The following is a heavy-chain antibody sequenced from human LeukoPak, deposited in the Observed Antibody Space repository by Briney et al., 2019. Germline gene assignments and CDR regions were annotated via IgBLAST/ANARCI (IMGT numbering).Heavy chain of an antibody. CDR3: ATSIVGLTYDEHFQH. CDR1: GFAVSSNH. CDR2: IFNGGST. Sequence: GGSLRLSCAASGFAVSSNHMNWVRQAPGKGLEWVSVIFNGGSTYYADSVKGRFTISRDNSKNTLYLQMNSLRAEDTTVYYCATSIVGLTYDEHFQHWGQGTLVTVSS. V-gene: IGHV3-53*01. J-gene: IGHJ1*01. D-gene: IGHD1-26*01.